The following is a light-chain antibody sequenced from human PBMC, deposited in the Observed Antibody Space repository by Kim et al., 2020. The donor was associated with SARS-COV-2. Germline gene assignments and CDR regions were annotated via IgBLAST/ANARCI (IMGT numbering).Light chain of an antibody. CDR1: QSVSSSY. CDR3: QQYSSSPGGT. J-gene: IGKJ1*01. CDR2: GAS. Sequence: QGERSTLSCRASQSVSSSYLAWYRQKPGQAPRLLIYGASSRATGIPDRFSGSGSGTDFTLAISRLEPEYFAVYYCQQYSSSPGGTFGQGTKVDIK. V-gene: IGKV3-20*01.